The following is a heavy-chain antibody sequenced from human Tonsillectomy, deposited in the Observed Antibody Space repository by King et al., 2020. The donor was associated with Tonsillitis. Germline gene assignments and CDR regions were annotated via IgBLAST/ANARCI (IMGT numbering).Heavy chain of an antibody. CDR2: ISGSGAYT. Sequence: DVQLVESGGGLVQPGGSLRPSCAASGFTFSSYAMCWVRQAPGKGLEWVSAISGSGAYTYYADSVKGRFTISRDTSKNTLYLQMNSLRAEDTAVYYCAKDLAQATTDPGLFNYWGQGTLVTVSS. J-gene: IGHJ4*02. V-gene: IGHV3-23*04. D-gene: IGHD5-12*01. CDR1: GFTFSSYA. CDR3: AKDLAQATTDPGLFNY.